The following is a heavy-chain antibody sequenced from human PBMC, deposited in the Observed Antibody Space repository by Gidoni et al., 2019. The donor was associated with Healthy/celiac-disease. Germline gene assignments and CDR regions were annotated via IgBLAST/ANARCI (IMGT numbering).Heavy chain of an antibody. V-gene: IGHV4-59*08. Sequence: QAQLQESGPGLVKPSATLSLTCPVSGGSISSYYWSWIRQPPGKGLEWIGYIYYSGSTNYNPSLKSRVTISVDTSKNQFSLKLSSVTAADTAVYYCARLYYYGSGPDYWGQGTLVTVSS. CDR3: ARLYYYGSGPDY. CDR1: GGSISSYY. CDR2: IYYSGST. D-gene: IGHD3-10*01. J-gene: IGHJ4*02.